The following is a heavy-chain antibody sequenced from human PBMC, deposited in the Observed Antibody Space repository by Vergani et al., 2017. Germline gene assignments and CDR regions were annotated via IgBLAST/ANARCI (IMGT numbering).Heavy chain of an antibody. J-gene: IGHJ4*02. CDR3: AXDRGNSGDYNFDY. V-gene: IGHV1-18*04. CDR1: GYTFRNYG. CDR2: ISVYNGET. Sequence: QVQLVQSGAEVKKPGASVKVSCEGSGYTFRNYGISWVRQAPGEGLEWLGWISVYNGETKFAQKFQGRVTLTRDTSTDTAYMEMGSLRSDDTAVYYCAXDRGNSGDYNFDYWGQGILVTVSS. D-gene: IGHD1-26*01.